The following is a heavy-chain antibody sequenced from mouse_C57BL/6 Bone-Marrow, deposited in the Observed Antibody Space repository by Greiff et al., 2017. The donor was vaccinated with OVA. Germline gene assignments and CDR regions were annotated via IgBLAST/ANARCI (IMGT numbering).Heavy chain of an antibody. V-gene: IGHV2-9*01. CDR2: IWGGGST. J-gene: IGHJ4*01. CDR1: GFSLTSYG. D-gene: IGHD1-1*01. Sequence: VQLQESGPGLVAPSQSLSITCTVSGFSLTSYGVDWVRQPPGQGLEWLGVIWGGGSTNYNSALMSRLSISKDNSKSQVFLKMNSLQTDDTAMYYCAKRSFITTAGYAMDYWGQGTSVTVSS. CDR3: AKRSFITTAGYAMDY.